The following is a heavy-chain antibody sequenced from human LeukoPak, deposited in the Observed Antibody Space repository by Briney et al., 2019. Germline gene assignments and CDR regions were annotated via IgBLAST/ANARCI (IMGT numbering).Heavy chain of an antibody. V-gene: IGHV3-7*01. CDR1: AFTFSDYW. CDR2: IKQDGSEK. J-gene: IGHJ3*02. CDR3: ARDGGAYSSSSRDI. D-gene: IGHD6-6*01. Sequence: PGGSLRLSCAASAFTFSDYWMSWVRQAPGKGLEWVANIKQDGSEKYYVDSVKGRFTISRDNAKNSLYLQMNSLRAEDTAVYYCARDGGAYSSSSRDIWGQGTMVTVSS.